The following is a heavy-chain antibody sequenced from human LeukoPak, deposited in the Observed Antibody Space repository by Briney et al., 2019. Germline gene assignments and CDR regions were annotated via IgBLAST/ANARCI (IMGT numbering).Heavy chain of an antibody. CDR1: GLTFSDFG. Sequence: GGSLRLFCTGSGLTFSDFGLSWFRQAPGKGLEWVGFIRSKTYGGTIEYAASVKGRFTISRDDSKSIAYLQMNSLKTEDTAVYYCTRDRTWGGEWEPINYWGQGTLVTVSS. CDR3: TRDRTWGGEWEPINY. D-gene: IGHD1-26*01. J-gene: IGHJ4*02. CDR2: IRSKTYGGTI. V-gene: IGHV3-49*03.